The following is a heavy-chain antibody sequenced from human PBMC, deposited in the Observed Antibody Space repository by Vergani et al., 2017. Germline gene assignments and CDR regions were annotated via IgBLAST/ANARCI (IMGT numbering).Heavy chain of an antibody. V-gene: IGHV3-30*04. J-gene: IGHJ4*02. CDR2: ISYDGSNK. CDR1: GFTFSSYA. D-gene: IGHD3-22*01. Sequence: QVQLVESGGGVVQPGRSLRLSCAASGFTFSSYAMHWVRQAPGKGLEWVAVISYDGSNKYYAESVKGRFTISRDNSKNTLYLQMNSLRAEDTAVYYCARDPLIGSSGYYYIFDYWGQGTLVTVSS. CDR3: ARDPLIGSSGYYYIFDY.